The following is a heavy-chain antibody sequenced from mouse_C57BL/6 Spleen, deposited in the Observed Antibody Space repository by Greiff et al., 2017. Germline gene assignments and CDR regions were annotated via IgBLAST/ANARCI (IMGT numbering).Heavy chain of an antibody. CDR2: INPYNGGT. CDR3: AREGYPGLFDY. D-gene: IGHD2-2*01. Sequence: VQLQQSGPVLVKPGASVKMSCKASGYTFTDYYMNWVKQSHGKSLEWIGVINPYNGGTSYNQKFKGKATLTVDKSSSTAYMELNSLTSEDSAVYYCAREGYPGLFDYWGQGTTLTVSS. CDR1: GYTFTDYY. V-gene: IGHV1-19*01. J-gene: IGHJ2*01.